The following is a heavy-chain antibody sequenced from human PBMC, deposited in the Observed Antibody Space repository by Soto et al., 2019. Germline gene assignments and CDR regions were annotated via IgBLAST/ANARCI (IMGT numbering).Heavy chain of an antibody. CDR2: IYWDDDK. V-gene: IGHV2-5*02. CDR1: GFSLSTSGVG. CDR3: AHHGYYSYGLDV. Sequence: QITLKESGPTLVKPTQTLTLTCTFSGFSLSTSGVGVGWIRQPPRKALEWLALIYWDDDKRYSLSLKSRLTVPMDTSKIQVVLTMTNMDPVDTATYYCAHHGYYSYGLDVWGQGTTVTVSS. J-gene: IGHJ6*02.